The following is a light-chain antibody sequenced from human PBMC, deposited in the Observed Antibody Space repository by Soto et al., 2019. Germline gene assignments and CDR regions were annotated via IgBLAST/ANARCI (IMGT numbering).Light chain of an antibody. CDR1: QGISSY. Sequence: DIQLTQSPSFLSASVGDRVTITCRASQGISSYLAWYQQKPGKAPKLLIYAASTLQSGVPSRFSGSGSGTEFTLTISSLQPEDFATYCCQQLNSYPRTFGPGTKVDIK. CDR2: AAS. J-gene: IGKJ3*01. V-gene: IGKV1-9*01. CDR3: QQLNSYPRT.